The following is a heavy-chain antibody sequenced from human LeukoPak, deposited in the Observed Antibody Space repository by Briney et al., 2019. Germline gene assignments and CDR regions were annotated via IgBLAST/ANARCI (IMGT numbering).Heavy chain of an antibody. CDR2: IRYDGTEK. Sequence: GGSLRLSCAASGFTFSDYGVHWVRQAPGKGLEWVAFIRYDGTEKYYGDSVRGRFTISRDNSKNTLYLQMYGLRAEDTAVYYCVKGRDYYMDVWGKGTTVTISS. CDR1: GFTFSDYG. V-gene: IGHV3-30*02. CDR3: VKGRDYYMDV. J-gene: IGHJ6*03.